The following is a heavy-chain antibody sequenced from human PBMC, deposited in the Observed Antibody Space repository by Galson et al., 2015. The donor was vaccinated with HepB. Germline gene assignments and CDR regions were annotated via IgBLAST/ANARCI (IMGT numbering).Heavy chain of an antibody. CDR3: ARRRRYSGSSQVDY. D-gene: IGHD6-6*01. Sequence: SVKVSCKASGYIFSGYYMNWVRQAPGQGLEWMGRIDPNSGGTTYAQNFQGRVTMTRDTSITTAHMELRRLRSDDTAVYYCARRRRYSGSSQVDYWCQGTLVTVSA. V-gene: IGHV1-2*06. CDR2: IDPNSGGT. J-gene: IGHJ4*02. CDR1: GYIFSGYY.